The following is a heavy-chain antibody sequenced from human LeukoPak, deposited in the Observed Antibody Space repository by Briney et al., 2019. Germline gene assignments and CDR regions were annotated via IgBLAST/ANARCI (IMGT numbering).Heavy chain of an antibody. V-gene: IGHV4-34*01. CDR2: INHSGST. CDR3: ARVPSWRYGGWFDP. J-gene: IGHJ5*02. CDR1: GGSFSGYY. Sequence: SETLSLTCAVYGGSFSGYYWSWIRQPPGKGLEWIGEINHSGSTNYNPSLKSRVTISVDTSKNQFSLKLSSVTAADTAVYYCARVPSWRYGGWFDPWGQGTLVTVSS. D-gene: IGHD4-23*01.